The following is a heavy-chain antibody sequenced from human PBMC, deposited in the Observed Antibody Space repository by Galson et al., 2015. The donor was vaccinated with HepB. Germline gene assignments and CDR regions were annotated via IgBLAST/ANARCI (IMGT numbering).Heavy chain of an antibody. CDR3: VTDLGGSSSGFFDY. D-gene: IGHD6-6*01. CDR1: GFTFSIYA. V-gene: IGHV3-64D*06. J-gene: IGHJ4*02. Sequence: SLRLSCAASGFTFSIYAMHWVRQAPGKGLECVSAISSNGGNTFYADSVKGRFTIARDNSRNTLYLHMSSLRAEDTAVYYCVTDLGGSSSGFFDYWGQGSLVTVSS. CDR2: ISSNGGNT.